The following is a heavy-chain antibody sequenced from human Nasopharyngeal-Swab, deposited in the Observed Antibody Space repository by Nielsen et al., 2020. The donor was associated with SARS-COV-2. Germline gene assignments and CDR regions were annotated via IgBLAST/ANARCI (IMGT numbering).Heavy chain of an antibody. CDR3: ARGCVLTGPSCYYYGMDV. CDR2: ISYDGSNK. J-gene: IGHJ6*02. D-gene: IGHD3-9*01. Sequence: GGSLRLSCAASGFIFSSYAMHWVRQAPGKGLEWVAVISYDGSNKYYADSVKGRFTISRDNAKNSLYLQMNSLRAEDTAVYYCARGCVLTGPSCYYYGMDVWGQGTTVTVSS. CDR1: GFIFSSYA. V-gene: IGHV3-30*04.